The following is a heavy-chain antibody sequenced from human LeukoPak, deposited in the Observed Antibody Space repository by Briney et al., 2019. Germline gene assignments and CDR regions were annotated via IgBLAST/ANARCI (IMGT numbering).Heavy chain of an antibody. CDR3: AREKSSGWYGGSAFDI. CDR1: GYSFTSYW. J-gene: IGHJ3*02. Sequence: GESLKISCKGSGYSFTSYWIGWVRQAPGQGLEWMGWISTYNDNTVYAQKFQGRVTMTTDTSTSTAYMELRSLRSDDTAVYYCAREKSSGWYGGSAFDIWGQGTMVTVSS. V-gene: IGHV1-18*04. CDR2: ISTYNDNT. D-gene: IGHD6-19*01.